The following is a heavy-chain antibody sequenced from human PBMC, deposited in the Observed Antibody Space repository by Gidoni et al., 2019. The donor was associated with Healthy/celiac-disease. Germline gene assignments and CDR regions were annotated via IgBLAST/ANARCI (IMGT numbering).Heavy chain of an antibody. Sequence: QVQLVQSGAEVKKPGASVKVSCKVSGYTLTELSMHWVRQAPGKGLEWMGGFDPEDGETIYAQKFQGRVTMTEDTSTDTAYMELSSLRSEDTAVYYCATVTPYYDFWSGYYPPYYYGMDVWGQGTTVTVSS. V-gene: IGHV1-24*01. D-gene: IGHD3-3*01. CDR1: GYTLTELS. J-gene: IGHJ6*02. CDR3: ATVTPYYDFWSGYYPPYYYGMDV. CDR2: FDPEDGET.